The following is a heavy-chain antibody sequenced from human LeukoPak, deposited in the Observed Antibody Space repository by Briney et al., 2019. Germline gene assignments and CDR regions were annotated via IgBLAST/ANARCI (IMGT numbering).Heavy chain of an antibody. CDR1: GYSISSGYY. J-gene: IGHJ4*02. CDR3: ARVGRTTASYYFDY. V-gene: IGHV4-38-2*02. Sequence: SETLSLTCTVSGYSISSGYYWGWIRQPPGKGLEWIGSIYHSGSTYYNPSLKSRVTISVDTSKNQYSLKLSSVTAADTAVYCCARVGRTTASYYFDYWGQGTLVTVSS. D-gene: IGHD1-7*01. CDR2: IYHSGST.